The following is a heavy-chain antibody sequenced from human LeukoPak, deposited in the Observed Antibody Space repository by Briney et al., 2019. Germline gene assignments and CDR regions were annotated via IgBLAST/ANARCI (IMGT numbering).Heavy chain of an antibody. D-gene: IGHD6-19*01. V-gene: IGHV3-74*01. CDR2: INSDGSST. Sequence: GGSLRLSCAASGFTFSSYSMNWVRQAPGKGLEWVSRINSDGSSTSYADSVKGRFTISRDNAKNTLYLQMNSLRAEDTAVYYCARDLIAVSGIHPDYWGQGTLVTVSS. CDR1: GFTFSSYS. J-gene: IGHJ4*02. CDR3: ARDLIAVSGIHPDY.